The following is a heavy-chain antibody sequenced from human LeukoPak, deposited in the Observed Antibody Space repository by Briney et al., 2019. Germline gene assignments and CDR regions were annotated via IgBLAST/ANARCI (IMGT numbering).Heavy chain of an antibody. V-gene: IGHV4-38-2*02. CDR3: ARGYSSNWYFNWFDP. J-gene: IGHJ5*02. CDR1: GYSISSGYF. CDR2: IYHSGTT. Sequence: SETLSLTCTVSGYSISSGYFWGWIRQPPGKGLEWIGSIYHSGTTYYNPSLKSRVTISVDTSKNQFSLKLTSVTAADTAVYYCARGYSSNWYFNWFDPWGQGTLVTVSS. D-gene: IGHD6-13*01.